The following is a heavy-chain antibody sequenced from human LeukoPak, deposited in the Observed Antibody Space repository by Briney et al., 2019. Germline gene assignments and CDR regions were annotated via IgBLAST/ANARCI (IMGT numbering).Heavy chain of an antibody. D-gene: IGHD3-22*01. CDR1: GGTFSSYA. Sequence: SGNVSCKASGGTFSSYAISWVRQAPGQGLEWMGGIIPIFGTANYAQKFQGRVTITADESTSTAYMELSSLRSEDTAVYYCARDRSYYDSSGYYSGWGQGTLVTVSS. CDR3: ARDRSYYDSSGYYSG. V-gene: IGHV1-69*01. J-gene: IGHJ4*02. CDR2: IIPIFGTA.